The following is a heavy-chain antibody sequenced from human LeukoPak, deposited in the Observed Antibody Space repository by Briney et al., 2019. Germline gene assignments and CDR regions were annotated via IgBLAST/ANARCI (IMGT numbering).Heavy chain of an antibody. D-gene: IGHD6-13*01. CDR1: GYTFTGYY. V-gene: IGHV1-2*02. J-gene: IGHJ6*03. CDR3: ARAGIAAAGPSVYYYYMDV. CDR2: INPNSGGT. Sequence: ASVKVSCKASGYTFTGYYMHWVRQAPGQGLEWMGWINPNSGGTNYAQKFQGRVTMTRDTSISTAYMELSRLRSDDTAVYYCARAGIAAAGPSVYYYYMDVWGKGTTVTVSS.